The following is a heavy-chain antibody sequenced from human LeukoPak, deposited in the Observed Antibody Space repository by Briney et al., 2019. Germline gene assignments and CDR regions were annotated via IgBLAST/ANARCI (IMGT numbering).Heavy chain of an antibody. V-gene: IGHV1-2*02. Sequence: GASVKVSCKASGYTFTNYAMNWVRQAPGQGLEWMGWINPNSGGTNYAQKFQGRVTMTRDTSISTAYMELSRLRSDDTAVYYCARDQGYYYDSSGYFDWGQGTLVTVSS. J-gene: IGHJ4*02. D-gene: IGHD3-22*01. CDR2: INPNSGGT. CDR3: ARDQGYYYDSSGYFD. CDR1: GYTFTNYA.